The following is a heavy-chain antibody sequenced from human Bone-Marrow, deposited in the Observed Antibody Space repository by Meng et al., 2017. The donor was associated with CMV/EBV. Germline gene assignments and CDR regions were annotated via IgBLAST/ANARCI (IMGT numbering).Heavy chain of an antibody. CDR2: INPNSGGT. D-gene: IGHD2-2*02. J-gene: IGHJ2*01. CDR1: YY. V-gene: IGHV1-2*02. CDR3: ARMKIGYCSSTSCYTVAWYFDL. Sequence: YYMHWVRQAPGQGLEWMGWINPNSGGTNYAQKFQSRVTMTRDTSISTAYMELSRLRSDDTAVYYCARMKIGYCSSTSCYTVAWYFDLWGRGTLVTVSS.